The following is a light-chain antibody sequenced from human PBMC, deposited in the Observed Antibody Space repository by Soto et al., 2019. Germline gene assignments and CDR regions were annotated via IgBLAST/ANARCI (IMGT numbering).Light chain of an antibody. Sequence: EIVLTQSPATLSLSPGERATLSCRASQSVSSSYLAWYQQKPRQAPRLLIYGASSRATGIPDRFSGSGSGTDFTFTISRLEPEDFAVYYCQQYGSSPPWTFGQGTKVDIK. CDR3: QQYGSSPPWT. J-gene: IGKJ1*01. CDR2: GAS. CDR1: QSVSSSY. V-gene: IGKV3-20*01.